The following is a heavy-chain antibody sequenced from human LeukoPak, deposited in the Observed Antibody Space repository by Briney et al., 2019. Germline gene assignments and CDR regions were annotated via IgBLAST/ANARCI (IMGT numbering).Heavy chain of an antibody. J-gene: IGHJ5*02. Sequence: ASVKVSCKASGYTFTSYGISWVRQAPGQGLEWMGWISAYNGNTNYAQKLQGRVTINTDTSTSTAYMELRSLRSDDTAVYYCARDRWGPSPTGTTAWGQGTLVTVSS. D-gene: IGHD1-7*01. V-gene: IGHV1-18*01. CDR3: ARDRWGPSPTGTTA. CDR2: ISAYNGNT. CDR1: GYTFTSYG.